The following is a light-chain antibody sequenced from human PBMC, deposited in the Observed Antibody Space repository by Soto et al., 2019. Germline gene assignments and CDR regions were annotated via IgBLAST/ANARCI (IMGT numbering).Light chain of an antibody. Sequence: QSALTQPASVSGSPGQSITISCTGTSSDVGGYNFVSWYQQHPGKAPKLMIYEVTSRLSGVSNRFSGSKSGNTASLTISGLQAEDEADYYCNSYTASSTLVFGTGTKVTVL. V-gene: IGLV2-14*03. CDR2: EVT. CDR1: SSDVGGYNF. CDR3: NSYTASSTLV. J-gene: IGLJ1*01.